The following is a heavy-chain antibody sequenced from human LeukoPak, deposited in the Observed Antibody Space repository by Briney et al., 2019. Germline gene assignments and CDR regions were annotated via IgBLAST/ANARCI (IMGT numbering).Heavy chain of an antibody. CDR1: GFTFNTYN. CDR2: ISSSSSYI. CDR3: AELGITMIGGV. J-gene: IGHJ6*04. Sequence: GGSLRLSCAGSGFTFNTYNMNWVRQAPGKGLEWVSSISSSSSYIYYADSVKGRLTISRDNAKNSLYLQMNSLRAEDTAVYYCAELGITMIGGVWGKGTTVTISS. V-gene: IGHV3-21*01. D-gene: IGHD3-10*02.